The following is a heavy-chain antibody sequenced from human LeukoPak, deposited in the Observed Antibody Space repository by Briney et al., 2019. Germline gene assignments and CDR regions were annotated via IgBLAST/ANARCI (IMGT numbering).Heavy chain of an antibody. CDR3: AKDVVSSSWLDFDS. CDR1: GFTFSSYA. CDR2: ISSSSSYI. V-gene: IGHV3-23*01. D-gene: IGHD6-13*01. J-gene: IGHJ4*02. Sequence: GGSLRLSCAASGFTFSSYAMCWVRQAPGKGLEWVSSISSSSSYIYYADSVKGRFTISRDNYRNTLFLQMSSLRAEDTAVYYCAKDVVSSSWLDFDSWGQGTQVTVSS.